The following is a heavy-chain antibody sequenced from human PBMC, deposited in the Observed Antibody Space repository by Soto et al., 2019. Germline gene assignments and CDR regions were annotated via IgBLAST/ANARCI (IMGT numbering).Heavy chain of an antibody. Sequence: QVQLQESGPGLVKPSQTLSLTCTVSGGSISSGDYYWSWIRQPPGKGLEWIGYIYYSGSTYYNPSLQSRVTISVDTSKNQFSLKLSSVTAADTAVYYCARDVRGYSYGYGTIDYWGQGTLVTVSS. CDR1: GGSISSGDYY. J-gene: IGHJ4*02. CDR3: ARDVRGYSYGYGTIDY. V-gene: IGHV4-30-4*01. CDR2: IYYSGST. D-gene: IGHD5-18*01.